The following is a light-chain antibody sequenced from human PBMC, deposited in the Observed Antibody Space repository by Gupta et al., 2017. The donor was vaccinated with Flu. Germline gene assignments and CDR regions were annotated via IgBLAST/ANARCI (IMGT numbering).Light chain of an antibody. CDR3: QQYFSSPWT. V-gene: IGKV4-1*01. J-gene: IGKJ1*01. CDR2: WAS. Sequence: NCKSSESILYNSPNKNYLVWYQQKPGQTPKLLIYWASTRESGVHDRFSGSGSGTDFSLTVSSLQAEDVAVYYCQQYFSSPWTFGQGTKVEIK. CDR1: ESILYNSPNKNY.